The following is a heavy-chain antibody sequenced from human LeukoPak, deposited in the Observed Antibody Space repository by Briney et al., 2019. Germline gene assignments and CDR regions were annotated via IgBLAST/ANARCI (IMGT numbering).Heavy chain of an antibody. CDR2: IYYSGST. CDR3: ARSGVTIVGSGPNAFDI. Sequence: SETLSLTCTVSGGSISSSSYYWGWIRQPPGKGLEWIGSIYYSGSTYYNPSLKSRVTISVDTSKNQFSLKLSSVTAADTAVYYCARSGVTIVGSGPNAFDIWGQGTMVTVSS. V-gene: IGHV4-39*07. J-gene: IGHJ3*02. D-gene: IGHD3-9*01. CDR1: GGSISSSSYY.